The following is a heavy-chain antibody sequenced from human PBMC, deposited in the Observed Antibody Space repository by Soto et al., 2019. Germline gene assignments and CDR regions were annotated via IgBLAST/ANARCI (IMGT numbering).Heavy chain of an antibody. CDR2: ISYAGTNK. CDR3: AKDQSSIFRSGSGMDV. D-gene: IGHD3-3*01. V-gene: IGHV3-30*04. Sequence: GGSLRLSCAASGFTFSSYALHWVRQAPGKGLEWVAVISYAGTNKYVADSVRGRFTISRDNSKNTLYLQMNSLRPEDTSVYYCAKDQSSIFRSGSGMDVWGQGTTVTVSS. CDR1: GFTFSSYA. J-gene: IGHJ6*02.